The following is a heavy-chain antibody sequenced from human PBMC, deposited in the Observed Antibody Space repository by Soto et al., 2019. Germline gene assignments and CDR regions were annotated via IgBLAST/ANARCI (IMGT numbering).Heavy chain of an antibody. CDR1: GDSFSGYY. D-gene: IGHD3-9*01. Sequence: WETLSLTFDVSGDSFSGYYWRWIHQPPGRGLEWIGDISEGGNTIRNPSLERRLTISLDTSKKQFSLRLTSVTAADTAVYFCARGPHYFESAGQSHSDHRGQVTLVTVSS. CDR3: ARGPHYFESAGQSHSDH. J-gene: IGHJ4*02. CDR2: ISEGGNT. V-gene: IGHV4-34*01.